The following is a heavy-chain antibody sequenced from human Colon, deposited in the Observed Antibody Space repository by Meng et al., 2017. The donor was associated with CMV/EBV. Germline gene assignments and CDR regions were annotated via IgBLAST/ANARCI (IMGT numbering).Heavy chain of an antibody. CDR1: GDSISSQFYY. J-gene: IGHJ3*02. Sequence: SETLSLTCTVSGDSISSQFYYWDWMRQPPGQGLEWIGSVYYSGNTFYNPSLTSRVSISVDTSKNQFSLKLTSVTAADTAVYFCARRTTDGHDSVRAFDIWGQGTMVTVSS. V-gene: IGHV4-39*07. CDR2: VYYSGNT. D-gene: IGHD4-17*01. CDR3: ARRTTDGHDSVRAFDI.